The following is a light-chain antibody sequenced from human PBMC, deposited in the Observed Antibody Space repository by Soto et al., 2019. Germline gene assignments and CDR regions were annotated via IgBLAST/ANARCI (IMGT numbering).Light chain of an antibody. CDR1: QSISRW. CDR3: QQYSTDWT. V-gene: IGKV1-5*01. J-gene: IGKJ1*01. Sequence: GGSIKINCRASQSISRWLAWYQQRPGKAPKLLIYDASDLESGVPSRFSGSGSGTEFTLTICSLQPDDAATYFGQQYSTDWTVGQGTKVDIK. CDR2: DAS.